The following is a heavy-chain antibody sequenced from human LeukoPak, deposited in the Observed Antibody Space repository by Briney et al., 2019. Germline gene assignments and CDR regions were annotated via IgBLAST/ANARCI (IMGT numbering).Heavy chain of an antibody. CDR1: GGSLSSSA. CDR3: ARGAGTATTNHYYYGIDV. CDR2: IIPVFGTI. J-gene: IGHJ6*02. D-gene: IGHD1-7*01. V-gene: IGHV1-69*13. Sequence: SVKVSCKASGGSLSSSAISWVRQAPGQGLEWMGGIIPVFGTIKYAQKFQGRVTITADESTSTAYMELSSLRSEDTAVYYCARGAGTATTNHYYYGIDVWGRGTTVTVSS.